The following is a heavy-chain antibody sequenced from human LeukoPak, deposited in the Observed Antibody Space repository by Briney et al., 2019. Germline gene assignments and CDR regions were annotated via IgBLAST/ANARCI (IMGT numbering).Heavy chain of an antibody. Sequence: GGSLRLSCAASGFTSSDSWMSWVRQAPGKGLEWVANMNQDGSEKDYVDSVKGRFTISRDNARNSLYLQMGSLRAEDTAVYYCATYTHWVAGDVWGQGTTVTVSS. V-gene: IGHV3-7*01. CDR2: MNQDGSEK. CDR3: ATYTHWVAGDV. J-gene: IGHJ6*02. CDR1: GFTSSDSW. D-gene: IGHD3-16*01.